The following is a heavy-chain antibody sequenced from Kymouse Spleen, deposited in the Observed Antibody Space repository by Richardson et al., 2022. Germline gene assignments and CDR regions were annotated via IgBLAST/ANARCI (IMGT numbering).Heavy chain of an antibody. CDR2: INHSGST. D-gene: IGHD1-1*01,IGHD1-20*01,IGHD1-7*01. J-gene: IGHJ4*02. V-gene: IGHV4-34*01. CDR3: ARGGWNPFDY. CDR1: GGSFSGYY. Sequence: QVQLQQWGAGLLKPSETLSLTCAVYGGSFSGYYWSWIRQPPGKGLEWIGEINHSGSTNYNPSLKSRVTISVDTSKNQFSLKLSSVTAADTAVYYCARGGWNPFDYWGQGTLVTVSS.